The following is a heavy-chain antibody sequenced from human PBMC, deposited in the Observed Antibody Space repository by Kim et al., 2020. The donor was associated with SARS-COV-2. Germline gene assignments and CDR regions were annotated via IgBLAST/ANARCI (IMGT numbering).Heavy chain of an antibody. J-gene: IGHJ4*02. CDR1: GGSISSYY. D-gene: IGHD6-13*01. CDR2: IYTSGST. V-gene: IGHV4-4*07. Sequence: SETLSLTCTVSGGSISSYYWSWIRQPAGKGLEWIGRIYTSGSTNYNPSLKSRVTMSVDTSKNQFSLKLSSVTAADTAVYYCARDPPPHMVRSWSDDYWGQGTLVTVSS. CDR3: ARDPPPHMVRSWSDDY.